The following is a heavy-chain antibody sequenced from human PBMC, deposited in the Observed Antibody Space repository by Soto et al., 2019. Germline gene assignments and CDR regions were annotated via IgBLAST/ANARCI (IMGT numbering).Heavy chain of an antibody. Sequence: QVQLVQSGAEVKKPGSSVKVSCKASGGTFSSYAICWVRQAPGQGLEWMGGIIPIFGTANYAQKFQGRVTITADESTSTAYMELSSLRSEDTAVYYCATHIVVVPAAILETGYSSGWYYGEVHFDFWGQGTLVTVSS. CDR1: GGTFSSYA. J-gene: IGHJ4*02. V-gene: IGHV1-69*01. CDR2: IIPIFGTA. CDR3: ATHIVVVPAAILETGYSSGWYYGEVHFDF. D-gene: IGHD2-2*02.